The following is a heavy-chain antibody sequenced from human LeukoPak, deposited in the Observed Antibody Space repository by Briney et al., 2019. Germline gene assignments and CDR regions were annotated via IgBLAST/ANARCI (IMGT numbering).Heavy chain of an antibody. Sequence: PGGSLRLSCAASGFTFSSHSMNWVRQAPGKGLEWVSSISSSSSYIYYADSVKGRFTISRDNAKNSLYLQMNSLRSEDTAVYYCATVFVAYDYWGQGTLVTVSS. J-gene: IGHJ4*02. CDR3: ATVFVAYDY. CDR2: ISSSSSYI. D-gene: IGHD2-21*01. V-gene: IGHV3-21*04. CDR1: GFTFSSHS.